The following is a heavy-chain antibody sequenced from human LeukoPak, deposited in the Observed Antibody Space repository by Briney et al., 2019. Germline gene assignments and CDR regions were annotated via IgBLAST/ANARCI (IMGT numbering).Heavy chain of an antibody. D-gene: IGHD3-22*01. CDR2: ISWNSGSI. V-gene: IGHV3-9*02. CDR1: GFTSDDDA. Sequence: GGSLRLSCAASGFTSDDDAMHWVRQAPGKGLEWVSGISWNSGSIGYADSVKGRFTISRDNAKNSLYLQMNSLRAEDTALYYCASGYDSSGSKGYFDYWGQGTLVTVSS. CDR3: ASGYDSSGSKGYFDY. J-gene: IGHJ4*02.